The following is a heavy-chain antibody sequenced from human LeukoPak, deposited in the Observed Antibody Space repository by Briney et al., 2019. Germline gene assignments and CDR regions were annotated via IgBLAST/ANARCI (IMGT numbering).Heavy chain of an antibody. CDR1: GGSISSSSYY. CDR2: IYYSGST. CDR3: ASPRRCSYVDY. D-gene: IGHD5-18*01. V-gene: IGHV4-39*07. J-gene: IGHJ4*02. Sequence: PSETLSLTCTVSGGSISSSSYYWGWIRQPPGKGLEWIGSIYYSGSTYYNPSLKSRVTISVDTSKNQFSLKLSSVTAADTAVYYCASPRRCSYVDYWGQGTLVTVSS.